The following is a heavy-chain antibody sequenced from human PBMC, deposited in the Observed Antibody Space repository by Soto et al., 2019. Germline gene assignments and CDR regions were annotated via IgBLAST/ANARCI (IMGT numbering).Heavy chain of an antibody. CDR2: IKQDGSEK. CDR3: AREEGYCSGGSCYFWFDP. Sequence: GGSLRLSCAASGFTFSNFWMTWVRQAPGNGLEWVANIKQDGSEKNYVDSVTGRFTISRDNAKNSLYLQMNSLRAEDTAVYYCAREEGYCSGGSCYFWFDPWGQGTLVTVSS. CDR1: GFTFSNFW. D-gene: IGHD2-15*01. J-gene: IGHJ5*02. V-gene: IGHV3-7*03.